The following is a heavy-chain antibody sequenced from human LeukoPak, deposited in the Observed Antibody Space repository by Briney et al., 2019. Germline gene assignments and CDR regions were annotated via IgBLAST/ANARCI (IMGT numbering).Heavy chain of an antibody. J-gene: IGHJ4*02. D-gene: IGHD3-10*01. V-gene: IGHV4-4*02. CDR1: GDSITSHNW. CDR2: IYHSGTT. CDR3: ASCLFDYYYFDQ. Sequence: SEALSLTCAVSGDSITSHNWWSWVRQSPGKGLEWIGEIYHSGTTNYSPSLKSRVTISVDKSKNPLSLRLTSVTAADTAVYFCASCLFDYYYFDQWGQGTLVTVSS.